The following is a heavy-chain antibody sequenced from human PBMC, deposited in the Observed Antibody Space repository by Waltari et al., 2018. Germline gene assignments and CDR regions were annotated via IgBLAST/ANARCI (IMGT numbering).Heavy chain of an antibody. V-gene: IGHV1-69-2*01. D-gene: IGHD3-22*01. J-gene: IGHJ6*03. CDR3: GTYSSDYLSYYFMDV. CDR1: GDTFPDYY. Sequence: EVQLVQSGAEVKKPGATVKISCTVSGDTFPDYYIPWVHQAPGKGPEWMGLFDPEDGETIHAEKFQDRVTLTADTSTATAYMELSSLRSEDTAVYYCGTYSSDYLSYYFMDVWGKGTTVTVSS. CDR2: FDPEDGET.